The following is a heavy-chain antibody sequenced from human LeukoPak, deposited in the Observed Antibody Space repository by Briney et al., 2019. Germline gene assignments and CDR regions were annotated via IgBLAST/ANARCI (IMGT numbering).Heavy chain of an antibody. CDR1: GFTFSSYG. D-gene: IGHD2-2*01. CDR3: ARLYCSSTSCLKDAFDI. V-gene: IGHV3-33*01. CDR2: IWYDGSNK. Sequence: PGRSLRLSCAASGFTFSSYGMPWVRQAPGKGLEWVAVIWYDGSNKYYADSVKGRFTISRDNSKNTLYLQMSSLRSDDTAVYYCARLYCSSTSCLKDAFDIWGQGTMVTVSS. J-gene: IGHJ3*02.